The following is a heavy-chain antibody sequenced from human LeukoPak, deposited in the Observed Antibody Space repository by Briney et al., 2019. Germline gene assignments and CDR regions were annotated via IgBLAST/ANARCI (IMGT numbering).Heavy chain of an antibody. CDR1: GFTFRSYN. CDR3: ARDGACNTTRCFTYYYDY. V-gene: IGHV3-21*01. Sequence: GGCLRLSCASSGFTFRSYNMNCVRHAPGKGLECVSSISSSSSYIYYAESLKGRYTISRDNAKNSLYLQMNSLRAEDTAVYYCARDGACNTTRCFTYYYDYWGQGTLVTVSS. J-gene: IGHJ4*02. CDR2: ISSSSSYI. D-gene: IGHD2-2*02.